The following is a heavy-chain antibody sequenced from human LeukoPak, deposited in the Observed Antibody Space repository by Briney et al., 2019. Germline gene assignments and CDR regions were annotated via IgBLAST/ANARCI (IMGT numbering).Heavy chain of an antibody. J-gene: IGHJ4*02. D-gene: IGHD6-13*01. CDR2: ISSSGGTI. Sequence: GGSLRLSCAASGFTFSSYGMNWVRQAPGRGLEWGSYISSSGGTIFYADSVKGRFTISRDNAKNSLHLQMNSLRAEDTAVYYCAREKQQLEDYFDYWGQGTLVTVSS. V-gene: IGHV3-48*03. CDR3: AREKQQLEDYFDY. CDR1: GFTFSSYG.